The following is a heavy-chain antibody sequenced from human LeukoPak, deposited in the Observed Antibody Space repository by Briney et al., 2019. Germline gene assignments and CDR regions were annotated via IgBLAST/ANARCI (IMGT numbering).Heavy chain of an antibody. CDR3: ARGQLVPWFDP. CDR2: IYYSGST. J-gene: IGHJ5*02. CDR1: GGSISSYY. D-gene: IGHD6-13*01. V-gene: IGHV4-59*01. Sequence: SETLSLTCTVSGGSISSYYWSWIRQPPGKGLEWIGYIYYSGSTNYNPPLKSRVTISVDTSKNQFSLKLSSVTAADTAVYYCARGQLVPWFDPWGQGTLVTVSS.